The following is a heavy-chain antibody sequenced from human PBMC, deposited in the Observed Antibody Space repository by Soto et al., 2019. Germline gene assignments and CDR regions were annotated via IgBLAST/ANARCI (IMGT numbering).Heavy chain of an antibody. Sequence: VQLLESGGGLVQPGGSLRLSCAASGFTFSSYAMSWVRQAPGKGLEWVSAISGSGGSTYYADSVKGRFTISRDNSKNTLYLQMNSLRAEDTAVYYCAKDGMFYYDSSGYYSDAFDIWGQGTMVTVSS. V-gene: IGHV3-23*01. J-gene: IGHJ3*02. CDR2: ISGSGGST. CDR1: GFTFSSYA. CDR3: AKDGMFYYDSSGYYSDAFDI. D-gene: IGHD3-22*01.